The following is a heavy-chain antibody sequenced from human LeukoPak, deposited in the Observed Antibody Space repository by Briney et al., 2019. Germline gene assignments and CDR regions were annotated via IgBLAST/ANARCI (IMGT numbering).Heavy chain of an antibody. CDR2: ILVSGTNT. J-gene: IGHJ4*02. D-gene: IGHD6-13*01. Sequence: GGSLRLSCAASGFDVSNNYMSWVRQAPGKGLDWVSTILVSGTNTFYADSVKGRFTISRDDSKNTLYLQMNSLRAEDTAVYYCAKDKISGTVDYWGQGTVVTVSS. CDR3: AKDKISGTVDY. CDR1: GFDVSNNY. V-gene: IGHV3-23*01.